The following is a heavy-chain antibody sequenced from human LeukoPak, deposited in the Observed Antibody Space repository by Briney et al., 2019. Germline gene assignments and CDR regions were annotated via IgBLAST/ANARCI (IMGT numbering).Heavy chain of an antibody. CDR3: AKDGSDYSNYVRWFDP. CDR2: IRYDGSNK. CDR1: GFTFSSYG. D-gene: IGHD4-11*01. V-gene: IGHV3-30*02. J-gene: IGHJ5*02. Sequence: PGGSLRLSCAASGFTFSSYGMHWVRQAPGKGLEGVAFIRYDGSNKYYADSVKGRFTISRDNSKNTLYLQMNSLRAEDTAVYYCAKDGSDYSNYVRWFDPWGQGTLVTVSS.